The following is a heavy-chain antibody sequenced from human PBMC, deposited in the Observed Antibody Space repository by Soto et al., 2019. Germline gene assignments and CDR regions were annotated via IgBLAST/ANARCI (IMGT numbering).Heavy chain of an antibody. CDR1: GYSFSSNG. D-gene: IGHD6-19*01. CDR3: AGIYSLGWGNWFDP. Sequence: QGQLAQSGPEVKMPGASVKVSCQASGYSFSSNGITWVRQAPGQGLGWLGRISGYNGNTKYADKLQGRVSMTTETSTNTAYLELWSLTSNDTAVYYCAGIYSLGWGNWFDPWGQGTLVTVSS. J-gene: IGHJ5*02. V-gene: IGHV1-18*04. CDR2: ISGYNGNT.